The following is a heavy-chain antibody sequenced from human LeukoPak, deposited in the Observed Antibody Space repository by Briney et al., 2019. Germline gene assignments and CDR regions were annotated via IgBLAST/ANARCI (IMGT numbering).Heavy chain of an antibody. J-gene: IGHJ6*02. V-gene: IGHV1-69*13. CDR2: IIPIFGTA. CDR3: ACSQQLERHRGYYYYGMDV. D-gene: IGHD1-1*01. CDR1: GGTFSSYA. Sequence: SVKVSCKASGGTFSSYAISWVRRAPGQGLEWMGGIIPIFGTANYAQKFQGRVTITAAESTSTAYMELSSLRSEDTAVYYCACSQQLERHRGYYYYGMDVWGQGTTVTVSS.